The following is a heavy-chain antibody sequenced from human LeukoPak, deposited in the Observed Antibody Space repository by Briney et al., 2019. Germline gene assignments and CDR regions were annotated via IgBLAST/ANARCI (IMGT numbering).Heavy chain of an antibody. V-gene: IGHV1-2*02. CDR1: GYTFTGYY. D-gene: IGHD3-22*01. CDR3: ASLYYDSSGPDNFDY. Sequence: ASVNVSCKASGYTFTGYYMHWVRQAPGQGLEWMGWINPNSGGTKYAQKFQGRVTMTRDTSISTAYMELSWLRSDDTAVYYCASLYYDSSGPDNFDYWGQGTLVTVSS. CDR2: INPNSGGT. J-gene: IGHJ4*02.